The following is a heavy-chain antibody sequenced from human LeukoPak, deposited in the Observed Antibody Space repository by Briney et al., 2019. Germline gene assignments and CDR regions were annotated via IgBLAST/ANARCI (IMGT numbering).Heavy chain of an antibody. J-gene: IGHJ4*02. CDR1: GGSFSDYY. V-gene: IGHV4-34*01. CDR2: INHSGST. D-gene: IGHD7-27*01. Sequence: SETLSLTCAVYGGSFSDYYWSWIRQPPGKGLEWIGEINHSGSTNYNPSLKSRVTISVDTSKNQFSLKLSSVTAADTAVYFCARGFRGDNFDYWGQGTLVTVSS. CDR3: ARGFRGDNFDY.